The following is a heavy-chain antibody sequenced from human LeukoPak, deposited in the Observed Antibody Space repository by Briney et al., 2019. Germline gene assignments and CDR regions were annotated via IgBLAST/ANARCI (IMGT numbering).Heavy chain of an antibody. Sequence: GASVKVSCKASGYTFTGYYMHWVRQAPGQGLEWMGWINPNSGGTNYAQKFQGRVTMTRDTSTTTAYMELRSLKSDDTAVYYCASYGNAWSLDHWGQGTLVTVSS. D-gene: IGHD6-19*01. CDR2: INPNSGGT. V-gene: IGHV1-2*02. CDR1: GYTFTGYY. CDR3: ASYGNAWSLDH. J-gene: IGHJ4*02.